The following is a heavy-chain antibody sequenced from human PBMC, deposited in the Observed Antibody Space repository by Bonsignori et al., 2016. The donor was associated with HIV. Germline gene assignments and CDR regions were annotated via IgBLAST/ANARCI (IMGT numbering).Heavy chain of an antibody. V-gene: IGHV1-18*01. CDR1: GYSFITYG. Sequence: ASVKVSCKASGYSFITYGLAWVRQAPGQGLEWMGWISTNSGNTDYAQKFQDRLTITADTGTTTAYMELRNLRPDDTAVYFCARGRWGDYWGQGTLVTVS. D-gene: IGHD5-24*01. CDR3: ARGRWGDY. J-gene: IGHJ4*02. CDR2: ISTNSGNT.